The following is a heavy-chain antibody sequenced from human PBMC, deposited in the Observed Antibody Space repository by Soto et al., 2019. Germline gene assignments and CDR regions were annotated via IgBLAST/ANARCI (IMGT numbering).Heavy chain of an antibody. V-gene: IGHV1-3*01. D-gene: IGHD3-3*01. Sequence: QVQLVQSGAEVKKPGASVKVSCKASGYTFTSYAMHWVRQAPGQRLEWMGWINAGNGNTKYSQKFQGRVTITRDTTSSTAYMALSSLRSVDTAVYYCARTLYYDLVGGGRPDYYYGMDVWGQGTTVTVSS. CDR1: GYTFTSYA. CDR2: INAGNGNT. CDR3: ARTLYYDLVGGGRPDYYYGMDV. J-gene: IGHJ6*02.